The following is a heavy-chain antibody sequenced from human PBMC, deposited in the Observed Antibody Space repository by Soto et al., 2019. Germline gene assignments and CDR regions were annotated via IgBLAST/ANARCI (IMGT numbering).Heavy chain of an antibody. CDR2: ISSSGNTI. CDR3: ARGIGIVGARCFDY. D-gene: IGHD1-26*01. CDR1: GFTFSSYE. V-gene: IGHV3-48*03. Sequence: EVQLVESGGGLVQPGGSLRLSCAASGFTFSSYELNWVRQAPGKGLEWLSYISSSGNTIYYADSVKGRFTISRDNAKNSLYLQMNSLRAEDTAVYYCARGIGIVGARCFDYWGQGTLVTVSS. J-gene: IGHJ4*02.